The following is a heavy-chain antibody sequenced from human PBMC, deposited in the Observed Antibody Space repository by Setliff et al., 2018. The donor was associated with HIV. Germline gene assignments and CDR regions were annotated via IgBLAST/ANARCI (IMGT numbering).Heavy chain of an antibody. CDR3: ARERGSGSYFDY. CDR1: GGTFSSYA. CDR2: IIPILGIA. J-gene: IGHJ4*02. D-gene: IGHD1-26*01. V-gene: IGHV1-69*10. Sequence: SVKVSCKASGGTFSSYAISWVRQAPGQGLEWMGGIIPILGIANYAQKFQGRVTITADESTSTAYMELSSLRSEDTAVYYCARERGSGSYFDYWGQGTQVTVSS.